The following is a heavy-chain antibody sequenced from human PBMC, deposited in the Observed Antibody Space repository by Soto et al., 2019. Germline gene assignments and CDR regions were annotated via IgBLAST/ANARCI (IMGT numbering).Heavy chain of an antibody. Sequence: GASVKVSCKASGSTLSSHSITWVRQAPGQGLEWVERIITFLGKPNFAQKFQGRVTLTADRSTNTAYMELTSLTSDDTAVYYCAIASGGNDSGGNYMDVSCTGTSVTVS. CDR2: IITFLGKP. CDR1: GSTLSSHS. J-gene: IGHJ6*03. CDR3: AIASGGNDSGGNYMDV. D-gene: IGHD5-12*01. V-gene: IGHV1-69*04.